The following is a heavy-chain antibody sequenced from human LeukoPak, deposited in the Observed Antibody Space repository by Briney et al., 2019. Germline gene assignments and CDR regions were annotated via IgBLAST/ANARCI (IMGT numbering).Heavy chain of an antibody. J-gene: IGHJ3*02. CDR2: IYTSGST. CDR1: GGSISSYY. Sequence: SETLSLTCTVSGGSISSYYWSWIRQPPGKGLEWIGRIYTSGSTNYNPSLKSRGTISVDTSKNQFSLKLSSVTAADTAVYYCVWSRGYLNAFDIWGQGTMVTVSS. CDR3: VWSRGYLNAFDI. V-gene: IGHV4-4*08. D-gene: IGHD2-21*01.